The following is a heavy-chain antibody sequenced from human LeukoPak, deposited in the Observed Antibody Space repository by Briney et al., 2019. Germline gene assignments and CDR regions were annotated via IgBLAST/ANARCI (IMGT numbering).Heavy chain of an antibody. D-gene: IGHD4-11*01. J-gene: IGHJ6*03. CDR1: GFTFSTFR. CDR3: TRAEETATTAAIIRKYSYYYYYTDV. V-gene: IGHV3-7*01. CDR2: IKRDGSEK. Sequence: PGGSLRLSCAASGFTFSTFRMSWVRHAPGKGLEGGANIKRDGSEKDYVDYVKGRLTMSRDNAKNSLYLQMSSLRADDTAVYYCTRAEETATTAAIIRKYSYYYYYTDVWGKGNTVTVS.